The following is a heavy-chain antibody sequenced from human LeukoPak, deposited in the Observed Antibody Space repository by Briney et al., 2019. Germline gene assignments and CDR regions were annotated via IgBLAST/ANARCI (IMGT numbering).Heavy chain of an antibody. Sequence: TSETLSLTCAVYGGSFSGYYWSWIRQPPGKGLEWIGEINHSGSTNYNPSLKSRVTISVDTSKNQFSLKLSSVTAADTAVYYCARGATIVRGVMAFDYWGQGTLVTVSS. D-gene: IGHD3-10*01. CDR3: ARGATIVRGVMAFDY. V-gene: IGHV4-34*01. CDR2: INHSGST. J-gene: IGHJ4*02. CDR1: GGSFSGYY.